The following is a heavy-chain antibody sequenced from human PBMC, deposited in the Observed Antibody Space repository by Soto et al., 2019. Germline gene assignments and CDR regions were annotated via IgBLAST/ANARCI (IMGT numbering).Heavy chain of an antibody. CDR1: GYTFTSYD. CDR3: ARGVYTKRGIYYYYYGMDV. J-gene: IGHJ6*02. V-gene: IGHV1-8*01. D-gene: IGHD1-20*01. CDR2: MNPNSGNT. Sequence: ASVKVSCKASGYTFTSYDISWVRQATGQGLEWMGWMNPNSGNTGYAQKFQGRVTMTRNTSISTAYMELSSLRSEDTAVYYCARGVYTKRGIYYYYYGMDVWGQGSLVTV.